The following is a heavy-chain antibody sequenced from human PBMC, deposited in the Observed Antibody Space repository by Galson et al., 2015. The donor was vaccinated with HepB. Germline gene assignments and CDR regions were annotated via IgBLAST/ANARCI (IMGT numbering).Heavy chain of an antibody. D-gene: IGHD5-18*01. CDR3: ARGGYSYGYWWRTDFDY. Sequence: QSGAEVKKPGESLKISCKGSGYSFTSYWIGWVRQMPGKGLEWMGIIYPGDSDTRYSPPFQGQVTISADKSISTAYLQWSSLKASDTAMYYYARGGYSYGYWWRTDFDYWGQGTLVTVSS. V-gene: IGHV5-51*03. J-gene: IGHJ4*02. CDR2: IYPGDSDT. CDR1: GYSFTSYW.